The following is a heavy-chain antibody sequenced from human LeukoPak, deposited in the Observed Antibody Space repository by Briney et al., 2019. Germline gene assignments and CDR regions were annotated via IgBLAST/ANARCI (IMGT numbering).Heavy chain of an antibody. Sequence: PGGSLGLSCAASGFTFSSYWMHWVRQAPGKGLEWVSLIRWDGGSTYYADSVKGRFTISRDNSKNSLYLQMNSLRTEDTALYYCAKEGDGYHWGQGTMVTVSS. V-gene: IGHV3-43*01. D-gene: IGHD5-24*01. CDR3: AKEGDGYH. J-gene: IGHJ3*01. CDR1: GFTFSSYW. CDR2: IRWDGGST.